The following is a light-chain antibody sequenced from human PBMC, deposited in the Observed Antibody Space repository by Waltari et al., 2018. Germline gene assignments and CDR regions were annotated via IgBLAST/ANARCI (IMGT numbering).Light chain of an antibody. V-gene: IGLV2-8*01. J-gene: IGLJ2*01. Sequence: QSALTQPPSASGSPGQSVTISCSGSSRDVGSYIHVSWYQQHPGKAPRLIIYEVNNRPPAVPVRLSGSKSGNTASLTVSGLQSEDEAVYFCSSYTGIRSVIFGGGTHLSVL. CDR2: EVN. CDR1: SRDVGSYIH. CDR3: SSYTGIRSVI.